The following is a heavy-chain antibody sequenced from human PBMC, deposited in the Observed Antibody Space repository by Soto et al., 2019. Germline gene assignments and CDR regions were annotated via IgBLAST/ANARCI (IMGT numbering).Heavy chain of an antibody. Sequence: PWGSLGITCASSVFTFSSYAMHWVRQAPGKGLELVAVIWYDGSNKYYADSVKGRFTISRDNSKNTLYLQMNSLRAEDTAVYYCARLPSGGLATMKDYYYGMDVWGQGTTVTVSS. CDR1: VFTFSSYA. V-gene: IGHV3-33*01. J-gene: IGHJ6*01. CDR3: ARLPSGGLATMKDYYYGMDV. D-gene: IGHD5-12*01. CDR2: IWYDGSNK.